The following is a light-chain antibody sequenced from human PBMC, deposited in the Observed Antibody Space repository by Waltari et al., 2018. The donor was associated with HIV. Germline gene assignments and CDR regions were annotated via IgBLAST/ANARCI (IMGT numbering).Light chain of an antibody. CDR3: NSRDSNGAHVV. Sequence: SSELTQDPTMSVTLGQPVTISCNGDSLKNYFAPWYQQKPRQAPLLILYGKNKRPSGIPDRFSGSFSGNSAYLTITGTQAEDEAEYYCNSRDSNGAHVVFGGGTKLTVL. V-gene: IGLV3-19*01. CDR1: SLKNYF. CDR2: GKN. J-gene: IGLJ2*01.